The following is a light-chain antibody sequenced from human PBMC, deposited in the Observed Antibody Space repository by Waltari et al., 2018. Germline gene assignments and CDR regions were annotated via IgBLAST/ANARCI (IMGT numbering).Light chain of an antibody. J-gene: IGKJ4*01. V-gene: IGKV3-11*01. CDR2: DAS. CDR3: QQRDRWPLLS. CDR1: DSVHSY. Sequence: EVVLTQFPDTLSLPPGERATLSCRASDSVHSYLAWYQQKHGQAPRLLIYDASTRATGIPARFSVSGSGTDFTLTISSLQPEDSAVYYCQQRDRWPLLSFGGGTKVEI.